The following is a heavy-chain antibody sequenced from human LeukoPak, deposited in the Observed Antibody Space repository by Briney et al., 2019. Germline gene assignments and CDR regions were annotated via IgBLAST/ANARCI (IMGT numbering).Heavy chain of an antibody. J-gene: IGHJ6*03. Sequence: ASVKVSCKASGYTFTRYDINWVRQATGQGLEWMGWMNPNSGNTGYAQKFQGRVTMTRNTSISTAYMELSSLRSEDTAVYYCARVSSSPGYYYYYMDVWGKGTTVTVSS. V-gene: IGHV1-8*01. CDR1: GYTFTRYD. CDR2: MNPNSGNT. CDR3: ARVSSSPGYYYYYMDV. D-gene: IGHD6-6*01.